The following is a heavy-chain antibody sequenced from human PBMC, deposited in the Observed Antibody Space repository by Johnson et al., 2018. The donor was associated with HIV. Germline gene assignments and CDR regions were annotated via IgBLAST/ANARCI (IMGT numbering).Heavy chain of an antibody. CDR3: VRLEELLRAFDI. Sequence: QVHLVESWGGVVQPGRSLRLSCAASGFTFSSNAIHWVRRAPGKGLEWVAVISHDGSTKYYADSVKGRFTISRDNSKNTLYLQMNSLRAEDTAVYYCVRLEELLRAFDIWGQGTMVTVSS. CDR2: ISHDGSTK. V-gene: IGHV3-30-3*01. J-gene: IGHJ3*02. CDR1: GFTFSSNA. D-gene: IGHD1-26*01.